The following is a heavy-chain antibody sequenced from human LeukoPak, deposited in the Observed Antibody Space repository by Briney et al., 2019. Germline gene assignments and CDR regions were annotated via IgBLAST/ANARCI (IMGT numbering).Heavy chain of an antibody. CDR3: ARRGATVTDD. Sequence: PGGSLRLSCAASGFTFSGYWMTWVRQAPGKGLEWVANIYQDGSEKYYVDSVKGRFTISRDNAKNSVYLQMNSLRAEDTAVYFCARRGATVTDDWGQGTLVTVSS. J-gene: IGHJ4*02. CDR2: IYQDGSEK. V-gene: IGHV3-7*01. CDR1: GFTFSGYW. D-gene: IGHD4-17*01.